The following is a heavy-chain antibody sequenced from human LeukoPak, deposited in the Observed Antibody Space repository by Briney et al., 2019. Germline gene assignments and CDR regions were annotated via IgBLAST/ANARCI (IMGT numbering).Heavy chain of an antibody. CDR1: GFTFSTYW. CDR2: INQDGSGA. D-gene: IGHD2-15*01. V-gene: IGHV3-7*01. J-gene: IGHJ4*02. Sequence: LAGGSLRLSCAASGFTFSTYWMSWVRQVPGKGLEWVAVINQDGSGAYYVGSVKGRFTISRDNAKGSVYLQMNSLRGEDTAIYFCARDKVEAATTGTLLDSWGQGTLVTVSA. CDR3: ARDKVEAATTGTLLDS.